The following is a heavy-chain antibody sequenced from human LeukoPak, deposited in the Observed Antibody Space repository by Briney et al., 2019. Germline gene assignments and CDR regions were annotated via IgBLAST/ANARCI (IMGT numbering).Heavy chain of an antibody. CDR2: ISSSGSTI. CDR3: AELGITMIGGV. CDR1: GFTFNNYW. D-gene: IGHD3-10*02. Sequence: PGGSLRLSCAASGFTFNNYWMSWVRQAPGKGLEWVSYISSSGSTIYYADSVKGRSTISRDNAKNSLYLQMNSLRAEDTAVYYCAELGITMIGGVWGKGTTVTISS. J-gene: IGHJ6*04. V-gene: IGHV3-48*04.